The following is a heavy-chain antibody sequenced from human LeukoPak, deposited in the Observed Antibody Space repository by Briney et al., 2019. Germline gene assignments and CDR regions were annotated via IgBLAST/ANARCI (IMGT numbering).Heavy chain of an antibody. CDR2: ISAYNGNT. D-gene: IGHD2-8*01. CDR3: ARNGVGNWFDP. V-gene: IGHV1-18*01. J-gene: IGHJ5*02. Sequence: ASVKVSCKASGYTFTSYGISWVRQAPGQGLEWMGWISAYNGNTNYAQKLQGRVTMTRDMSTSTVYMELSSLRSEDTAVYYCARNGVGNWFDPWGQGTLVTVSS. CDR1: GYTFTSYG.